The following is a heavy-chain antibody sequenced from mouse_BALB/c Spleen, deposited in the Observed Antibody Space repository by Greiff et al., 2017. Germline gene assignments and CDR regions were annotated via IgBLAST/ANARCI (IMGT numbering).Heavy chain of an antibody. Sequence: EVQLQQSGTVLARPGASVKMSCKASGYSFTSYWMHWVKQRPGQGLEWIGAIYPGNSDTSYNQKFKSKATLTVDTSSSTAYMQLSSLASEDSALYYCARSPSPENYFDYWGQGTTLTVSS. CDR1: GYSFTSYW. V-gene: IGHV1-5*01. CDR2: IYPGNSDT. J-gene: IGHJ2*01. CDR3: ARSPSPENYFDY.